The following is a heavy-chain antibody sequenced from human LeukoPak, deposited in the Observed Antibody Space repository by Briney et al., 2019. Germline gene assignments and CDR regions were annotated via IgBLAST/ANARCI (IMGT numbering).Heavy chain of an antibody. J-gene: IGHJ6*02. CDR1: GGSSSGNY. CDR3: ARLLPLQGGDV. Sequence: SETLSLTCAVYGGSSSGNYWSWIRQPPGMGLEWIGEINHSGGTNYNPSLKSRVTISLDTSNNQFSLKLNSVTAADTAVYYCARLLPLQGGDVWGQGTTVTVSS. CDR2: INHSGGT. D-gene: IGHD2-15*01. V-gene: IGHV4-34*01.